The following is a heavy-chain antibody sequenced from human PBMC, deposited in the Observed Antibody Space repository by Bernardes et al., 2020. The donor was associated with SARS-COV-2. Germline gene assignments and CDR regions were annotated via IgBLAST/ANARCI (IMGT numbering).Heavy chain of an antibody. CDR3: ASSGYSYDPGVGY. CDR2: ISSSSSYI. Sequence: GGSLRLSCAASGFTFSSYSMNWVRQAPGKGLEWVSSISSSSSYIYYADSVKGRFTISRDNAKNSLYLQMNSLRAEDTAVYYCASSGYSYDPGVGYWGQGTLVTVSS. J-gene: IGHJ4*02. CDR1: GFTFSSYS. D-gene: IGHD5-18*01. V-gene: IGHV3-21*01.